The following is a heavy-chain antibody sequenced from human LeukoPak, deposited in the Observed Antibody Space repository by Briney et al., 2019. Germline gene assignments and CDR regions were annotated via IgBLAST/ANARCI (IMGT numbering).Heavy chain of an antibody. J-gene: IGHJ4*02. CDR1: GFSFSDYN. CDR3: ARDREQWLVRRFDY. Sequence: GGSLRLSCAASGFSFSDYNMNWVRQAPGKGLEWVSSISSGSSYIYYADSVKGRFTVSRDNAKNSLYLQMNSLRAEDTAVYYCARDREQWLVRRFDYWGQGTLVTVSS. V-gene: IGHV3-21*06. CDR2: ISSGSSYI. D-gene: IGHD6-19*01.